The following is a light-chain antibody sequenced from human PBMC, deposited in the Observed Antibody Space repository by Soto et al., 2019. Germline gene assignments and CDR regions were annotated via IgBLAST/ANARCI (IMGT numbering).Light chain of an antibody. V-gene: IGKV3-20*01. J-gene: IGKJ5*01. Sequence: EIVLTQSPGTLSLSPGERATLTCRASQSVRSNYLAWYQQKPGQAPSLLMYVASSRATGVPDRFSGSGSGTDFTLTISRLEPEDFAMYYCQQYGTSSITFGQGTRLEIK. CDR1: QSVRSNY. CDR2: VAS. CDR3: QQYGTSSIT.